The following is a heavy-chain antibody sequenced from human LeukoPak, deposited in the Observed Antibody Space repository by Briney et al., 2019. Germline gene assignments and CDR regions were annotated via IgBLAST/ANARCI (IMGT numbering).Heavy chain of an antibody. CDR1: GYTFTSYD. J-gene: IGHJ4*02. CDR2: LNPNSGNT. CDR3: ARGPPEHPQGY. D-gene: IGHD1-14*01. Sequence: AASVNVSCKASGYTFTSYDINWVRQATGQGLEWMGWLNPNSGNTGYAQKFQGRITMTRDTSISTAYMELSSLRSEDTAVYYCARGPPEHPQGYWGQGTLVTVSS. V-gene: IGHV1-8*01.